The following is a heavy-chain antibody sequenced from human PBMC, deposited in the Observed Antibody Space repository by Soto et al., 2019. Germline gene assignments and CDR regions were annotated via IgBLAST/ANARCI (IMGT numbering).Heavy chain of an antibody. J-gene: IGHJ6*02. Sequence: ASVKVSCKASGYTFTSYGISWVRQAPGQGLDWMGWISAYNGNTKYAQDLQGRVTMTTDTSTSTAYMELRSLRSDDTAIYYCARGDSTDCSNGVCSFFYNHDMDVWGQGTTVTVSS. CDR3: ARGDSTDCSNGVCSFFYNHDMDV. V-gene: IGHV1-18*01. CDR1: GYTFTSYG. CDR2: ISAYNGNT. D-gene: IGHD2-8*01.